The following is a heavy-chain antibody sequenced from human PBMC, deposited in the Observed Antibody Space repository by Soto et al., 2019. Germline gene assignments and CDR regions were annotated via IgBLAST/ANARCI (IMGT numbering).Heavy chain of an antibody. CDR2: ISPSGGST. V-gene: IGHV3-23*01. J-gene: IGHJ4*02. D-gene: IGHD1-1*01. Sequence: EVQLLESGGGLVQPGGSLRLSCAASGFTFSTYAMNWVRQAPGKGLEWVSAISPSGGSTYYAESVKGRFTISRDNSKNTLFLQLSSLTAEDTAVYYCAKDRDVWDSTRATDCWGQGTLVSVSS. CDR1: GFTFSTYA. CDR3: AKDRDVWDSTRATDC.